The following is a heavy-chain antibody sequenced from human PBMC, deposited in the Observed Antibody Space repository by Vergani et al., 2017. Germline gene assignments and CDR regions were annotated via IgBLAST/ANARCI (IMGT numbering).Heavy chain of an antibody. CDR2: IYYSGST. Sequence: QVQLQESGPGLVKPSETLSLTCTVSGYSISSGYYWGWIRQPPGKGLEWIGSIYYSGSTNYNPSLKSRVTISVDTSKNQFSLKLSSVTAADTAVYYCAREGNYGDSNWYFDLWGRGTLVTVSS. CDR3: AREGNYGDSNWYFDL. D-gene: IGHD4-17*01. J-gene: IGHJ2*01. CDR1: GYSISSGYY. V-gene: IGHV4-38-2*02.